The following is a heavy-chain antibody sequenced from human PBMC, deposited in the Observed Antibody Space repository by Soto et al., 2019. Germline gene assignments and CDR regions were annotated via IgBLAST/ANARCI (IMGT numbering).Heavy chain of an antibody. CDR1: GFTFRNYW. V-gene: IGHV3-7*03. D-gene: IGHD4-17*01. CDR2: IKEDGSEK. CDR3: ARGHYVDHWYHICDY. J-gene: IGHJ4*02. Sequence: GSLRLSCAASGFTFRNYWMTWVRQAPGKGLEWVANIKEDGSEKYYVDSVQGRFTISRDNAKNSLYVQMNSLRAEDTAVYYCARGHYVDHWYHICDYWGQGTLVTVSS.